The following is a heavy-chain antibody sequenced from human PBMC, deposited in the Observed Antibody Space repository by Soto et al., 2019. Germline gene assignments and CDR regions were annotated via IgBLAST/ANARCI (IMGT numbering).Heavy chain of an antibody. V-gene: IGHV4-39*01. CDR2: IYYSGST. CDR1: SCSISSSSYY. J-gene: IGHJ5*02. CDR3: ARHRTPLLGYCSGGSCYSDFDP. D-gene: IGHD2-15*01. Sequence: SETLSLTCTVSSCSISSSSYYWGWIRQPPGKGLEWIGSIYYSGSTYYNPSLKSRVTISVDTSKNQFSLKLSSVTAADTAVYYCARHRTPLLGYCSGGSCYSDFDPWGQGTLVTVS.